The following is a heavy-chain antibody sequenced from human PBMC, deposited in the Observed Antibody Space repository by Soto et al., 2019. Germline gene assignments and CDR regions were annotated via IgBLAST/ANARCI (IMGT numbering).Heavy chain of an antibody. CDR3: ARGPRGGDGYSNYNWFDP. CDR2: MNPKNGKT. D-gene: IGHD4-4*01. CDR1: GYSFTTYD. J-gene: IGHJ5*02. Sequence: AASVKVSCKASGYSFTTYDINWVRQATGQGPEWMGWMNPKNGKTGYAQKFQGRVTMTRDTSINTAYMELSSLRSEDTALYYCARGPRGGDGYSNYNWFDPWGQGTLVTVSS. V-gene: IGHV1-8*01.